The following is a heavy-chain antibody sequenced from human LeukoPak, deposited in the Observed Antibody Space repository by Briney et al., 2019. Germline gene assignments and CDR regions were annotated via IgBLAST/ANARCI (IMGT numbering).Heavy chain of an antibody. V-gene: IGHV1-2*02. J-gene: IGHJ4*02. Sequence: ASVKVSCKASGYTFSAYYMYWVRGAPGQGLEWMGWINPYTGDTKYAQNFQGRVTMTRDTSISTVYMEVSRLRSDDTAVYYCARTCGGDCYILDSWGQGTLVTVSS. CDR1: GYTFSAYY. CDR3: ARTCGGDCYILDS. CDR2: INPYTGDT. D-gene: IGHD2-21*02.